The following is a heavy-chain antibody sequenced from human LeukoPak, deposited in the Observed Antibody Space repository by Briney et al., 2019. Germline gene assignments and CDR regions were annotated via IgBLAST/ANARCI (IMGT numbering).Heavy chain of an antibody. V-gene: IGHV1-46*01. J-gene: IGHJ4*02. CDR3: ARDRRGNSGYYTNFDY. CDR1: GYTFTSYY. Sequence: GASVKVSCKASGYTFTSYYMHWVRQAPGQGLEWMGIINPSGGSTSYAQKFQGRVTMTRDTSTSTVYMELSSLRSGDTAVYYCARDRRGNSGYYTNFDYWGQGTLVTVSS. D-gene: IGHD3-22*01. CDR2: INPSGGST.